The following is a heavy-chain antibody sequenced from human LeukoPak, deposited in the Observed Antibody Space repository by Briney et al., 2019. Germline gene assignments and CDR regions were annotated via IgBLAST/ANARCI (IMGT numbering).Heavy chain of an antibody. J-gene: IGHJ4*02. CDR3: AKDSYGSGCYTVGY. D-gene: IGHD3-10*01. Sequence: GGSLRLSCAASGFTFSSYAMSWVRQPPGKGLEWISSISGSGGSTYYADFVKGRFTISRDNSKNTLYLQMNSLRAEDTAVYYCAKDSYGSGCYTVGYWGQGTLVTVSS. CDR2: ISGSGGST. V-gene: IGHV3-23*01. CDR1: GFTFSSYA.